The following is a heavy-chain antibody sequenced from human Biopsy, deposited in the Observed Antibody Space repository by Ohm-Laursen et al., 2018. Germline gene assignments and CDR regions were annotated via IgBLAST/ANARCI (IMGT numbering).Heavy chain of an antibody. V-gene: IGHV3-53*01. CDR2: IFAGGGRT. J-gene: IGHJ4*02. Sequence: SLRLSCTASGLSIGTNYMTWVRQAPGKGLDWVSIIFAGGGRTYYADSVKGRFTISRDISENTVSFQMNSLRAEDTAVYYCARTIMVGGVILNYFDYWGQGTLVTVSS. CDR3: ARTIMVGGVILNYFDY. CDR1: GLSIGTNY. D-gene: IGHD3-10*01.